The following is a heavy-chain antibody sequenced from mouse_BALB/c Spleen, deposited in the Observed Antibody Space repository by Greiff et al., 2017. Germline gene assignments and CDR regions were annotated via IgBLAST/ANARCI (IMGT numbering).Heavy chain of an antibody. J-gene: IGHJ4*01. CDR1: LYTFSSYV. Sequence: EVQLQQSGPELVKPGASVKMSSKAPLYTFSSYVMHWVKHKPRQGLEWIGYINPYNDGTEYNEQIKGKATLTTDKSAITAYIELSSLTPEDSAVYSGERSGRLRDRYYAMDYWGQGTSVTVSS. CDR3: ERSGRLRDRYYAMDY. V-gene: IGHV1-14*01. D-gene: IGHD3-3*01. CDR2: INPYNDGT.